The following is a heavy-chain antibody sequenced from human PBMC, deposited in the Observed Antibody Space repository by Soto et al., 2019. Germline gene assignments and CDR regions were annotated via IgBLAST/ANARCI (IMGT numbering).Heavy chain of an antibody. CDR3: ARTTVTAYYYYMDV. J-gene: IGHJ6*03. CDR1: GYTFTNYG. D-gene: IGHD4-17*01. Sequence: ASVKVSCKASGYTFTNYGFTWVRQAPGQGLEWMGWISTYNGNTKYAQKVQGRLTMTTDTSTSTANMELTSLRSDDTAVYYCARTTVTAYYYYMDVWGKGTTVTVSS. CDR2: ISTYNGNT. V-gene: IGHV1-18*01.